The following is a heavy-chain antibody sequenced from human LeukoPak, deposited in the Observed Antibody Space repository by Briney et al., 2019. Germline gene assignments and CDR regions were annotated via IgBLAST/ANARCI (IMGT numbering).Heavy chain of an antibody. Sequence: PGGSLRLSSAVSGFAFSSYAMSWVRQAPGKGLEWVSAISGSGGNTYYADSVKGRFTISRDNSKNTLYLQMNSLRVEDTAVYYCAKDQGDNYFDYWGQGTLVTVSS. V-gene: IGHV3-23*01. J-gene: IGHJ4*02. CDR1: GFAFSSYA. CDR3: AKDQGDNYFDY. D-gene: IGHD3-16*01. CDR2: ISGSGGNT.